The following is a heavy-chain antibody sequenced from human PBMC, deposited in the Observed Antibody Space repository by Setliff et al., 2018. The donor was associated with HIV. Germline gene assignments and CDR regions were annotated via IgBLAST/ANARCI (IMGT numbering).Heavy chain of an antibody. CDR1: GGSISGYF. D-gene: IGHD3-16*01. CDR3: AREPKGGDDRALDY. J-gene: IGHJ4*02. Sequence: ASETLSLTCTVSGGSISGYFWSWIRQPAGKGLEWIGRTFTSGITNYSPSLKSRVTMSVDTSKNQFSLILTSVTAADTAVYYCAREPKGGDDRALDYWGQGTLVTVSS. CDR2: TFTSGIT. V-gene: IGHV4-4*07.